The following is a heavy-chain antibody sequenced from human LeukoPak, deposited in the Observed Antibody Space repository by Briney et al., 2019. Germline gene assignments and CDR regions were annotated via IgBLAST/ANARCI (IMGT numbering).Heavy chain of an antibody. CDR2: INSDGSST. CDR3: ASLSAAGDY. J-gene: IGHJ4*02. V-gene: IGHV3-74*01. Sequence: GGSLRLSCAASGFTFSRYWMHWVRPAPAKGLVWVSRINSDGSSTSYADSVKGRFTISRDNAKNTLYLQMNSLRAEDMAVYYCASLSAAGDYWGQGTLVTVST. D-gene: IGHD6-13*01. CDR1: GFTFSRYW.